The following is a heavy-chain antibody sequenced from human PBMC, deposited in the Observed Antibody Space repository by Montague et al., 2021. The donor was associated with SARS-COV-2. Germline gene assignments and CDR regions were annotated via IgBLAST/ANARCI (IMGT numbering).Heavy chain of an antibody. Sequence: SETLSLTCAVYGGSFSGYYWTWVRQSPGKGLEWIAEINHSGTTNYNFNPSLRIRITISVDTSKSQFSLKLISVTAADTGVYYCARWDPQTLTVIGLRGKSASDYWGQGTLVTVSS. CDR3: ARWDPQTLTVIGLRGKSASDY. CDR2: INHSGTT. CDR1: GGSFSGYY. J-gene: IGHJ4*02. V-gene: IGHV4-34*01. D-gene: IGHD2-21*01.